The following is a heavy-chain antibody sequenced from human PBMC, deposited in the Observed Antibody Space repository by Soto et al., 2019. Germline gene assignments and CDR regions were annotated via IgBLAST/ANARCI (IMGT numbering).Heavy chain of an antibody. CDR2: ISRCSRTI. D-gene: IGHD1-26*01. CDR3: AREGGSLNWFAP. Sequence: EVQLVESGGGLVQPGGSLRLSCAASGFTFSSYSMKWGRRARGKGLGRGSYISRCSRTIYYADSVKGRFTSDRDNAKNPLDRQMNSLRDDDTAVYYWAREGGSLNWFAPWGQGTLVTVSS. J-gene: IGHJ5*02. CDR1: GFTFSSYS. V-gene: IGHV3-48*02.